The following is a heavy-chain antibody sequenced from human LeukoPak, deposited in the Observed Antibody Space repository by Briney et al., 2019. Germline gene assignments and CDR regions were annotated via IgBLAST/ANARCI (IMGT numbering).Heavy chain of an antibody. V-gene: IGHV3-66*01. D-gene: IGHD3-22*01. CDR3: ARGNSYDSSGYPEYFQN. Sequence: PGGSLRLSCAASGFTVSNNYMNWVRQAPGKGLEWVSVIYSGGSTSYADSVKGRFTISRDNSRNTVPLQMNTLRAEDTAVYYCARGNSYDSSGYPEYFQNWGQGTLVTVSS. CDR2: IYSGGST. J-gene: IGHJ1*01. CDR1: GFTVSNNY.